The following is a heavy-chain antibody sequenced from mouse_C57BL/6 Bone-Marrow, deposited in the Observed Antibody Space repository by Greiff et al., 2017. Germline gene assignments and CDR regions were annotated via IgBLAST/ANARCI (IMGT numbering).Heavy chain of an antibody. CDR2: ISNLAYSI. V-gene: IGHV5-15*01. D-gene: IGHD2-3*01. CDR1: GFTFSDYG. J-gene: IGHJ1*03. Sequence: EVKLMESGGGLVQPGGSLKLSCAASGFTFSDYGMAWVRQAPRKGPEWVAFISNLAYSIYYADTVTGRFTISRENAKNTLYLEMSSLRSEDTAMYYCARQGGLLGSYWYFDVWGTGTTVTVSS. CDR3: ARQGGLLGSYWYFDV.